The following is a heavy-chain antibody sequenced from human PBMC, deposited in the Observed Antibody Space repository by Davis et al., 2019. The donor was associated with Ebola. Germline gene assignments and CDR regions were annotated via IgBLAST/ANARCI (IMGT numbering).Heavy chain of an antibody. Sequence: ASVKVSCKASGYTFTGYSMHWVRQAPGQGLEWMGWINPNSGGTNYAQKFQGRVTMTRDTSISTAYMELSRLRSDDTAVYYCARDRPAAIRSVNWFDPWGQGTLVTVSS. D-gene: IGHD2-2*02. CDR2: INPNSGGT. J-gene: IGHJ5*02. CDR1: GYTFTGYS. CDR3: ARDRPAAIRSVNWFDP. V-gene: IGHV1-2*02.